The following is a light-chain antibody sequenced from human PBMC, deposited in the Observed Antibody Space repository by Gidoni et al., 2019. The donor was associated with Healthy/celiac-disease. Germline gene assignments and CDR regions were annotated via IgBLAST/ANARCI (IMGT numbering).Light chain of an antibody. J-gene: IGKJ5*01. CDR2: DAS. V-gene: IGKV1-33*01. Sequence: DIQMTQSPSSLSASVGDRVTITCQASQDIINYLNWYQQKPGKAPKLLIYDASNLETGVPSRFSGSGSGTDFTFTITSLQPEDIATYYCQQYDVRPPITFGQGTRLEIK. CDR3: QQYDVRPPIT. CDR1: QDIINY.